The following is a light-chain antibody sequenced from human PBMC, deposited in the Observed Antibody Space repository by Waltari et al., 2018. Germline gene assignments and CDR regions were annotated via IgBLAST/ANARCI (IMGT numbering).Light chain of an antibody. V-gene: IGLV1-40*01. CDR3: QSYDSSLSGYV. CDR1: SSNIGAGYD. CDR2: GNS. J-gene: IGLJ1*01. Sequence: QSVLTQPPSVSGAPGQRVTISCTGSSSNIGAGYDVHWYQQLPGTAPKLLICGNSKRPSWVPDRFSGSKSGTSASLAITGLQAEDEADYYCQSYDSSLSGYVFGTGTKVTVL.